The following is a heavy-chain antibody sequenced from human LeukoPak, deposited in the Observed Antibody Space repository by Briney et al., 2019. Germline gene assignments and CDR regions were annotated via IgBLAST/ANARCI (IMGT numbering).Heavy chain of an antibody. CDR3: AGEDGYNYLGIGRDYFDY. CDR2: INSDGSRT. V-gene: IGHV3-74*01. CDR1: GFTFSSYE. D-gene: IGHD5-24*01. J-gene: IGHJ4*02. Sequence: PGGSLRLSCAASGFTFSSYEMNWVRQAPGKGLVWVSRINSDGSRTSYADSVKGRFTISRDNAKNTLYLQMNSLRAEDTAVYYCAGEDGYNYLGIGRDYFDYWGQGTLVTVSS.